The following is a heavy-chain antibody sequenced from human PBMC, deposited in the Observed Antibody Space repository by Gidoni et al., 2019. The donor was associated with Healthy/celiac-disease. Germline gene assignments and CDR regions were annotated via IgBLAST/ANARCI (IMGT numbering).Heavy chain of an antibody. D-gene: IGHD2-2*01. CDR1: GFPFSSYS. V-gene: IGHV3-48*01. Sequence: EVQLVESGGGLVQPGGSLRLSCAASGFPFSSYSMNWVRQAPGKGLEWVSYISSSSSTIYYADSVKGRFTISRDNDKNSLYLQMNSLRAEDTAVYYCARDPEDIVVVPAAFDYWGQGTLVTVSS. J-gene: IGHJ4*02. CDR3: ARDPEDIVVVPAAFDY. CDR2: ISSSSSTI.